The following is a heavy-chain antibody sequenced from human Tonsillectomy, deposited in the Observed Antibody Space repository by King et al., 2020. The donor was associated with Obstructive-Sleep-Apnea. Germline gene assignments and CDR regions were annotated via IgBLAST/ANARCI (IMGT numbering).Heavy chain of an antibody. V-gene: IGHV5-10-1*03. CDR3: ARHPPMVRGVSIMHWFDP. CDR1: GYSFTSYW. CDR2: IDPSDSYT. Sequence: QLVQSGAEVKKPGESLRISCKGSGYSFTSYWISWVRQMPGKGLEWMGRIDPSDSYTNYSPSFQGHVTISTDKSISTAYLQWSSLKASDTAMYYCARHPPMVRGVSIMHWFDPWGQGTLVTVSS. J-gene: IGHJ5*02. D-gene: IGHD3-10*01.